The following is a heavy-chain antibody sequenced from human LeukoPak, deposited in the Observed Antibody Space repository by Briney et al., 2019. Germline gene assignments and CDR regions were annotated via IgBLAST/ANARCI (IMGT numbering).Heavy chain of an antibody. CDR2: ISSSSSYI. J-gene: IGHJ5*02. CDR3: ARYHRRGAVATNWFDP. V-gene: IGHV3-21*01. D-gene: IGHD5-12*01. Sequence: GGSLRLSCAASGFTFSSYSMNWVRQAPGKGLEWVSSISSSSSYIYYADSVKGRFTISRDNAKNSLYLQMNSLRAEDTAVYYCARYHRRGAVATNWFDPWGQGTLVTVSS. CDR1: GFTFSSYS.